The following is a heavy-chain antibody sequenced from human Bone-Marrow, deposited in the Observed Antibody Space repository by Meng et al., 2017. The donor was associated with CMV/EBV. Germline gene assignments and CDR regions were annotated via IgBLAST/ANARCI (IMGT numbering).Heavy chain of an antibody. CDR1: GYTFTTYS. J-gene: IGHJ3*02. CDR3: ARYYSSSWIDAFDI. D-gene: IGHD6-13*01. V-gene: IGHV1-2*02. Sequence: ASVKVSYKASGYTFTTYSITWVRQAPGQGLEWMGWINPNSGGTNYAQKFQGRVTMTRDTSISTAYMELSRLRSDDTAVYYCARYYSSSWIDAFDIWGQGTMVTVSS. CDR2: INPNSGGT.